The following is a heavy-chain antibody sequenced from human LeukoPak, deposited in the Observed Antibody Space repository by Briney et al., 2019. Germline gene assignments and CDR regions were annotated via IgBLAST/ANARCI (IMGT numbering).Heavy chain of an antibody. Sequence: ASVKVSCKASGYTFTGQYLHWVRQAPGQGLEWMGWITPNSGGTNYAQKFQGRVTMTRDTSISTAYMELSRLRSDDTAIYYCATGSGTYSPDYWGQGTLVTVTS. CDR3: ATGSGTYSPDY. D-gene: IGHD3-10*01. CDR1: GYTFTGQY. J-gene: IGHJ4*02. V-gene: IGHV1-2*02. CDR2: ITPNSGGT.